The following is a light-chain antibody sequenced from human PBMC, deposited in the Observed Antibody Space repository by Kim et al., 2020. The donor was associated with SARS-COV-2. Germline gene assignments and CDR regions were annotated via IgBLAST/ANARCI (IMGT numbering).Light chain of an antibody. Sequence: VSPGESVTLSCRASQNVSSNLAWYQQKLGQAPRLLIYGASTRATGLPARFSGSGSGTEFPLSITSLQSEDFAVYYCQQYNNWPQTFGQGTKVDIK. CDR3: QQYNNWPQT. J-gene: IGKJ1*01. CDR1: QNVSSN. CDR2: GAS. V-gene: IGKV3-15*01.